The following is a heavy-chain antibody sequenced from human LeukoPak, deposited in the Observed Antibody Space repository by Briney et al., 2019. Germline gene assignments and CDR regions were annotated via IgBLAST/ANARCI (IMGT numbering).Heavy chain of an antibody. V-gene: IGHV1-8*01. Sequence: AASVKVSCKASGYTFTSYDINWVRQATGQGLEWMGWMNPNSGNTGYAQKFQGRGTMTRNTSISTAYMELSSLISEDTAVDYRARGQGTIFGVVILDYWGQGTLVTVPS. D-gene: IGHD3-3*01. CDR3: ARGQGTIFGVVILDY. CDR1: GYTFTSYD. J-gene: IGHJ4*02. CDR2: MNPNSGNT.